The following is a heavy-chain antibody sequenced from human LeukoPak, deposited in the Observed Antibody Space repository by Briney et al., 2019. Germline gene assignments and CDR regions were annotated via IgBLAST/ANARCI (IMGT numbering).Heavy chain of an antibody. V-gene: IGHV3-23*01. CDR1: GFTVNSNY. CDR2: ISGSGGSR. J-gene: IGHJ4*02. CDR3: AKGGEDSGYNSHFDY. D-gene: IGHD5-24*01. Sequence: GGSLRLSCAASGFTVNSNYMSWVRQAPGKGLEWVSLISGSGGSRYYGDSVKGRFTISRDNSKNLVYLEMNSLRAGDTAVYYCAKGGEDSGYNSHFDYWGQGTLVIVSS.